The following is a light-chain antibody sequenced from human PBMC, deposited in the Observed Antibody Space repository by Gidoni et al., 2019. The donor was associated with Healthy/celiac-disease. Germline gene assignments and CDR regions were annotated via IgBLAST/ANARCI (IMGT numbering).Light chain of an antibody. Sequence: QSVLTQPPSASGTPGHRVTISCSGSSSNIGSNYVYWYQQLPGTAPKLLIYRNNQLRSGVPDRFSGSKSGTSASLAISWLRYEDEADYYCAAGDDSLSGRVFGGGTKLTVL. CDR1: SSNIGSNY. CDR3: AAGDDSLSGRV. CDR2: RNN. V-gene: IGLV1-47*01. J-gene: IGLJ3*02.